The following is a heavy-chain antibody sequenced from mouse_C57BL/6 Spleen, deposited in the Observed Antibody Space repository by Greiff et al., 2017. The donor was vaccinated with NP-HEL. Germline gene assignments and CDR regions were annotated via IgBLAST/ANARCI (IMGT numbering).Heavy chain of an antibody. D-gene: IGHD2-12*01. CDR3: AYYSPFAY. Sequence: QVQLKESGAELARPGASVKLSCKASGYTFTSYGISWVKQRTGQGLEWIGEIYPRSGNTYYNEKFKGKATLTADKSSSTAYMELRSLTSEDSAVYFCAYYSPFAYWGQGTLVTVSA. CDR1: GYTFTSYG. CDR2: IYPRSGNT. V-gene: IGHV1-81*01. J-gene: IGHJ3*01.